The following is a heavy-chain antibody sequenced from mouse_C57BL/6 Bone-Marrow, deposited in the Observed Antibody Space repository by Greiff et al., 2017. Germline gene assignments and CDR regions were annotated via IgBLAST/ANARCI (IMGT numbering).Heavy chain of an antibody. J-gene: IGHJ4*01. CDR3: ARFTNPLYYAMDY. Sequence: VQVVESGPELVKPGASVKLSCKASGYTFTSYDINWVKQRPGQGLEWIGWIYPRAGSTKYNEKFKGKATLTVDTSSSTAYMELHSLTSEDSAVYFCARFTNPLYYAMDYWGQGTSGTVSS. V-gene: IGHV1-85*01. CDR1: GYTFTSYD. D-gene: IGHD1-1*01. CDR2: IYPRAGST.